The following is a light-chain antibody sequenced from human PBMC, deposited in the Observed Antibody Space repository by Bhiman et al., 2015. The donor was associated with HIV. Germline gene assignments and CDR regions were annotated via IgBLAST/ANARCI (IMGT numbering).Light chain of an antibody. Sequence: QSALTQPASVSGSPGQSITISCTGTSSDVGSYNLVSWYQQHPGKAPKLMIYEVSKRPSGVSNRFSGSKSGNTASLTISGLQAEDEADYSCCSYADSAVVFGGGTKLTVL. V-gene: IGLV2-23*02. CDR3: CSYADSAVV. CDR1: SSDVGSYNL. CDR2: EVS. J-gene: IGLJ2*01.